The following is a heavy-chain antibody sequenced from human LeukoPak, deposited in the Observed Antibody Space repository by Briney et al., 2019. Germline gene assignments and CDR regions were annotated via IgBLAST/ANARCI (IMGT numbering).Heavy chain of an antibody. V-gene: IGHV3-33*06. CDR3: AKGGYSSSWYQSLSDWFDP. CDR2: ICYDGSNK. J-gene: IGHJ5*02. D-gene: IGHD6-13*01. Sequence: GGSLSLSCAASGFTFSIYGMHWVRQAPGKGLEWVAVICYDGSNKYYADSVKGRFTISRDNSKNTLYLQMNSLRAEDTAVYYCAKGGYSSSWYQSLSDWFDPWGQGTLVTVSS. CDR1: GFTFSIYG.